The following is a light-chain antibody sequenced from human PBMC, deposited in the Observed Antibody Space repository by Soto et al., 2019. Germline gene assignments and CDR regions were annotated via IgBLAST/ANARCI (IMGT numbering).Light chain of an antibody. J-gene: IGKJ1*01. V-gene: IGKV1-5*03. CDR3: QYYDGFPWT. CDR2: KAS. CDR1: QNISNW. Sequence: DIQMTQSPSTLSASIGDRVTITCRASQNISNWLAWYQQKPGKAPKLLIYKASSLEGGVPSRFSGSASGTEFTLTISSLQPDDFATYYCQYYDGFPWTFGQGTKVEIK.